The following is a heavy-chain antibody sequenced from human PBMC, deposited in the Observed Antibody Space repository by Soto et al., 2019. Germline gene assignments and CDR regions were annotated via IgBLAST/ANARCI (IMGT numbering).Heavy chain of an antibody. V-gene: IGHV1-69*13. CDR2: IIPIFGTA. CDR3: AGGGEGYNYDFDY. D-gene: IGHD5-12*01. J-gene: IGHJ4*01. Sequence: SVKVSCKASGGTFSSYAISWVRQAPGQGLEWMGGIIPIFGTANYAQKFQGRVTITADESTSTAYMELSSLRSEDTAVYYCAGGGEGYNYDFDYWGHGTLVPVSS. CDR1: GGTFSSYA.